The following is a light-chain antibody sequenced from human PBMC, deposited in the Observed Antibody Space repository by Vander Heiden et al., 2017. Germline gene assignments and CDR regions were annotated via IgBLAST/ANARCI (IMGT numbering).Light chain of an antibody. V-gene: IGLV2-14*01. CDR3: SSYTSSSTLYV. Sequence: QSALTQPASVSGSPGQSITISCTRTSSDVGGYNYVSWYQQHPGKAPKLMIYDGSNRPSGVSNRFSGSKSGNTASLTISGLQAEDEADYYCSSYTSSSTLYVFGTGTKVTVL. J-gene: IGLJ1*01. CDR1: SSDVGGYNY. CDR2: DGS.